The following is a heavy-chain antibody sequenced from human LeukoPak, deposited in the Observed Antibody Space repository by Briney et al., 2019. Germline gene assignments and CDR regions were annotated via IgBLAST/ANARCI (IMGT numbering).Heavy chain of an antibody. CDR1: GFTFTNAW. J-gene: IGHJ4*02. CDR2: IWYDGSNK. D-gene: IGHD6-19*01. Sequence: GGSLRLSCAASGFTFTNAWMSWVRQAPGKGLEWLAVIWYDGSNKYYADSVKGRFTISRDNSKNTLYLQMNSLRAEDTAVYYCAKESRVAGFDYWGQGTLVTVSS. CDR3: AKESRVAGFDY. V-gene: IGHV3-33*06.